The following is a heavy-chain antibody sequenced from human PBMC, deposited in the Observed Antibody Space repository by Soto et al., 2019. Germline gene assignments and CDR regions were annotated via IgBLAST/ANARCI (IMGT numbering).Heavy chain of an antibody. J-gene: IGHJ6*02. CDR3: GDMAGYCSGTSCYGNYAMEV. V-gene: IGHV4-39*01. CDR2: INYSGNT. CDR1: GGSISSSNYY. Sequence: QLQLQESGPGLVKPSETLSLTCTVSGGSISSSNYYWGWIRQPPGKGLEWIGSINYSGNTSYNPSLQSRVTRSVDTSQYQFSLGLTSGTAADTAVYYWGDMAGYCSGTSCYGNYAMEVWGQGTRVTVSS. D-gene: IGHD2-2*01.